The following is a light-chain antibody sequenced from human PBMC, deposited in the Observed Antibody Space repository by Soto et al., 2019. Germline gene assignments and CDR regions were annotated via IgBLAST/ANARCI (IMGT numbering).Light chain of an antibody. CDR2: AAS. CDR1: PGISSW. Sequence: DIQMTQSPSSVSASVGDRVTITCRASPGISSWLAWYQQKPGKAPKLLIYAASSLQSGVTSRFSGSGSGTDFTLPISRLQPEDFATYYCQQANSFPLTFGGGTKVE. V-gene: IGKV1-12*01. CDR3: QQANSFPLT. J-gene: IGKJ4*01.